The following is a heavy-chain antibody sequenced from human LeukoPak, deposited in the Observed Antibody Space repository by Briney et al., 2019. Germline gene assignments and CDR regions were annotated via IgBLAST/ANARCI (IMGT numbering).Heavy chain of an antibody. CDR2: MNPNSGNA. Sequence: ASVKVSCKASGYTFTGYYMHWVRQAPGQGLEWMGWMNPNSGNAGYAQKFQGRVTMTRNTSMSTAYMELGSLRSEDTAVYYCARKVLGRRWLPSDYWGQGTLVTVSS. V-gene: IGHV1-8*02. J-gene: IGHJ4*02. CDR1: GYTFTGYY. D-gene: IGHD5-24*01. CDR3: ARKVLGRRWLPSDY.